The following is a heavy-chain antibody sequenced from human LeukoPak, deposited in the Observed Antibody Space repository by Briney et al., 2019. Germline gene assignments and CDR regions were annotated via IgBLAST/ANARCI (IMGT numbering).Heavy chain of an antibody. D-gene: IGHD3-22*01. CDR1: GYTFTSLD. V-gene: IGHV1-8*03. CDR2: MNPNSGYT. J-gene: IGHJ4*02. CDR3: ARVDGSPDY. Sequence: ASVKVSCKASGYTFTSLDINWVRQATGQGLEWMGWMNPNSGYTGYAQQFQGRVTITGNTSISTAYMELSSLRSEDTAVYYCARVDGSPDYWGQGTLVTVSS.